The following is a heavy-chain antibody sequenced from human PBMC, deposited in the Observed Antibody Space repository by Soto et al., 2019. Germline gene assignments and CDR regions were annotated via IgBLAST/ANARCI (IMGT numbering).Heavy chain of an antibody. CDR1: GFTFSSYS. V-gene: IGHV3-21*01. J-gene: IGHJ6*03. Sequence: GGSLRLSCAASGFTFSSYSMNWVRQAPGKGLEWVSSISSSGSYIYYADSVKGRFTISRDNAKNSLYLQMNSLRAEDTAVYYCASVAADIPNDYYYYYMDVWGKGTTVTVSS. D-gene: IGHD2-2*02. CDR3: ASVAADIPNDYYYYYMDV. CDR2: ISSSGSYI.